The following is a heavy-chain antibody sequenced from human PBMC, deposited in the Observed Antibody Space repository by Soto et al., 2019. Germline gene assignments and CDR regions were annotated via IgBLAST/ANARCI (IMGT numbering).Heavy chain of an antibody. Sequence: EVQLVDSGGGLVQPGGSLRLSCAASGFIFSNYVMSWVRQAPGKGLEWVSSISDSGGTSYYADSVKGRFTISRDNSKHTLYLQMNSLRAEDTAIYYCAKRPRALLTFDYWGQGTLVTFSS. CDR2: ISDSGGTS. CDR3: AKRPRALLTFDY. J-gene: IGHJ4*02. V-gene: IGHV3-23*04. CDR1: GFIFSNYV. D-gene: IGHD1-26*01.